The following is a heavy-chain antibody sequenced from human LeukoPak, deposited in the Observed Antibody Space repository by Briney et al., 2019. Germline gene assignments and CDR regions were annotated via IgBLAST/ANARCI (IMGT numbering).Heavy chain of an antibody. CDR1: GFTFDSYA. J-gene: IGHJ4*02. D-gene: IGHD3-22*01. CDR2: ISGSGEST. Sequence: GGSLRLSCAASGFTFDSYAMNWVRHSPGKGLEWVAAISGSGESTFHADAVKGRFTISRDNSKNTLNLQMNSLRVEDTAVHYCAKSPGWYYYGSNAYYFDYWGQGTLVTVSS. V-gene: IGHV3-23*01. CDR3: AKSPGWYYYGSNAYYFDY.